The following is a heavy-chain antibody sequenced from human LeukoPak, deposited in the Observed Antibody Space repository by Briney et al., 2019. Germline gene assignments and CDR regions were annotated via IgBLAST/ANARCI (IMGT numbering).Heavy chain of an antibody. D-gene: IGHD3-9*01. CDR3: AGDSDILNGYYISAY. CDR1: GYTFTRFY. CDR2: INPNGNTP. V-gene: IGHV1-46*01. J-gene: IGHJ4*02. Sequence: ASVKVSCKASGYTFTRFYLYWLRQAPGQGLEWMGTINPNGNTPRYAQKFQGRVTMTKDTSTSTIYLELTSLRSEDTAVYYCAGDSDILNGYYISAYWGQGTLVTVPS.